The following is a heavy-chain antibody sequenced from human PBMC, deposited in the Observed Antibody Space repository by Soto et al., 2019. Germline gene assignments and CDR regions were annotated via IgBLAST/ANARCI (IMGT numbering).Heavy chain of an antibody. D-gene: IGHD1-26*01. V-gene: IGHV4-31*02. CDR2: IYYSGSS. CDR3: VTSRSTGHPALFDY. J-gene: IGHJ4*02. Sequence: WTWIRQHPGKGLEWIGYIYYSGSSRYNPSLKSRLTISVDTSKNQFSLKLTSVTAADTAVYYCVTSRSTGHPALFDYWGQGTLVTVSS.